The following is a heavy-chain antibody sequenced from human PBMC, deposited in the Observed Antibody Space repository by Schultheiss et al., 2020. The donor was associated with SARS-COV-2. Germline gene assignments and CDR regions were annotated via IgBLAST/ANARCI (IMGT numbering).Heavy chain of an antibody. V-gene: IGHV3-23*01. D-gene: IGHD6-19*01. Sequence: GGSLRLSCAASGFTFSSYAMSWVRQAPGKGLEWVSAISGSGGSTYYADSVKGRFTISRDNAKNSLYLQIDSLRAEDTAVYYCARERLGMDVWGQGTTVTVSS. CDR2: ISGSGGST. J-gene: IGHJ6*02. CDR3: ARERLGMDV. CDR1: GFTFSSYA.